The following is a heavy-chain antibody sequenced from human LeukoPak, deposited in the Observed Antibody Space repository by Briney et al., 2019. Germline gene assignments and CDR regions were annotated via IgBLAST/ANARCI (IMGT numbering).Heavy chain of an antibody. CDR2: IIPIFGTA. CDR3: ARELSPTSFDY. CDR1: GGTFSSYA. D-gene: IGHD2/OR15-2a*01. V-gene: IGHV1-69*05. J-gene: IGHJ4*02. Sequence: SVRVSCKASGGTFSSYAISWVRQAPGQGLEWMGRIIPIFGTANYAQKFQGRVTITTDESTSTAYMELSSLRSEDMAVYYCARELSPTSFDYWGQGTLVTVSS.